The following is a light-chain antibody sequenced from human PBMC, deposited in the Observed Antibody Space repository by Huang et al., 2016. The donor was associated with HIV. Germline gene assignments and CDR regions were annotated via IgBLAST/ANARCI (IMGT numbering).Light chain of an antibody. CDR1: QSIRSDY. V-gene: IGKV3-20*01. Sequence: EIVLTQSPDTLSLSPGGGATLSCRASQSIRSDYLAWYQQEPGQAPRLLIYGATIRATDIPEIFSVSGSGTDFSLTISGLEPEDFAVYYCQQYGTSPWTFGQGTKVEIK. CDR2: GAT. CDR3: QQYGTSPWT. J-gene: IGKJ1*01.